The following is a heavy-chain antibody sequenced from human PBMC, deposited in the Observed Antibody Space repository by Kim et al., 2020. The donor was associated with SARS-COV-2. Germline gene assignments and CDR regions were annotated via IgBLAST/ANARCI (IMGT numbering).Heavy chain of an antibody. J-gene: IGHJ4*02. CDR3: AKDGGQRVFGVVYFDY. CDR2: ISGSGGST. CDR1: GFTFSNYA. D-gene: IGHD3-3*01. V-gene: IGHV3-23*01. Sequence: GGSLRLSCVASGFTFSNYAMSWVRQAPGKGLEWVSAISGSGGSTYYADSVKGRFTISRDNSKNTLYLQMNSLRAEDTAVYYCAKDGGQRVFGVVYFDYWGQGTLVTVSS.